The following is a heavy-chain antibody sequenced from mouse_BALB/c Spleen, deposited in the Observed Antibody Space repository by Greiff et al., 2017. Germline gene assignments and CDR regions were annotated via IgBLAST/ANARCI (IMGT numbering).Heavy chain of an antibody. Sequence: DVQLQESGPGLVKPSQSLSLTCTVTGYSITSDYAWNWIRQFPGNKLEWMGYISYRGSTSYNPSLKSRISITRDTSKNQFFLQLNSVTTEDTATYYCARRVYYGNYVYYFDYWGQGTTLTVSS. D-gene: IGHD2-1*01. CDR3: ARRVYYGNYVYYFDY. V-gene: IGHV3-2*02. J-gene: IGHJ2*01. CDR1: GYSITSDYA. CDR2: ISYRGST.